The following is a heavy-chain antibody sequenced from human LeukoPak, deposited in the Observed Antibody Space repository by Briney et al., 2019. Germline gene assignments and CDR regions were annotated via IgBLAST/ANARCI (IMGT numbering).Heavy chain of an antibody. J-gene: IGHJ6*02. V-gene: IGHV3-23*01. CDR1: GFTFSSYA. Sequence: GGSLRLSCAASGFTFSSYAMSWVRQAPGKGLEWISAVSGSGGSTDYADSVKGRFTISRDNSKNTLYLQMNSLRAEDTAVYYCAKARDILTGYYNGPSTTHYYYGMDVWGQGTTVTVSS. D-gene: IGHD3-9*01. CDR2: VSGSGGST. CDR3: AKARDILTGYYNGPSTTHYYYGMDV.